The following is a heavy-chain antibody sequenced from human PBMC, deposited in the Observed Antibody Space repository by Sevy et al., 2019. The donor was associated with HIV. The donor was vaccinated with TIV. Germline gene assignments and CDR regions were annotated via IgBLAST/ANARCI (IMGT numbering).Heavy chain of an antibody. V-gene: IGHV3-30-3*01. CDR1: GFTFSSYA. J-gene: IGHJ6*02. CDR2: ISYDGSNK. D-gene: IGHD3-3*01. CDR3: ARVHGYYDFWSGYYNPGDYGMDV. Sequence: GGSLRLSCAASGFTFSSYAMHWVRQAPGKGLEWVAVISYDGSNKYYADSVKARFTISRDNSKNTLYLQMNSLRAEDTAVYYCARVHGYYDFWSGYYNPGDYGMDVWGQGTTVTVSS.